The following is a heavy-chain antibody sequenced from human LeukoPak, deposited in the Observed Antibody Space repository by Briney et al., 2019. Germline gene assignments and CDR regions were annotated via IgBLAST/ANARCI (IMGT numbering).Heavy chain of an antibody. CDR3: ARASKARIAVAGKDYYYYMDV. D-gene: IGHD6-19*01. V-gene: IGHV7-4-1*02. CDR1: GYTFTSYA. CDR2: INTNTGHP. J-gene: IGHJ6*03. Sequence: ASVKVSCKASGYTFTSYAMNWVRQAPGQGLEWMGWINTNTGHPTYAQGFTGRFVFSLDTSVSTAYLQISSLKAEDTAVYYCARASKARIAVAGKDYYYYMDVWGKGTTVTVSS.